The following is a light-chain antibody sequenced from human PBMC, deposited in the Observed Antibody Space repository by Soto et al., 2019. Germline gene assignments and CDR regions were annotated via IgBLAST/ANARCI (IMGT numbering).Light chain of an antibody. CDR2: GPA. CDR1: QSVNNNY. J-gene: IGKJ4*01. Sequence: EIVLTQSPGTLSLSPGERATLSCRASQSVNNNYLAWYQQKPGQPPKLLIFGPASRATGIPDRFSGSGSGTDFTLTISRLEPEDCAVYYCQQFGGSPPVTFGGGTKVEIK. CDR3: QQFGGSPPVT. V-gene: IGKV3-20*01.